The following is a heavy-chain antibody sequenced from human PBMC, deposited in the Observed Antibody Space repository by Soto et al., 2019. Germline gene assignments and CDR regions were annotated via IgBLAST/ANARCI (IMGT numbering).Heavy chain of an antibody. CDR2: IIPIFGTA. Sequence: SVKVSCKASGGTFSSYAISWVRQAPGQGLEWMGGIIPIFGTANYAQKFQGRVTITADESTSTAYMEPSSLRSEDTAVYYCVADPGIAAGVNWFDPWGQGTLVTVSS. J-gene: IGHJ5*02. D-gene: IGHD6-13*01. CDR1: GGTFSSYA. CDR3: VADPGIAAGVNWFDP. V-gene: IGHV1-69*13.